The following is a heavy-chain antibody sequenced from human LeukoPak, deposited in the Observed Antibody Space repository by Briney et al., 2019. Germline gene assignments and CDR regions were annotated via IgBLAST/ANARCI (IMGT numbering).Heavy chain of an antibody. CDR1: GGSISSGGYS. CDR3: ARDRPGTPVLRYFDWSEGGGYYYYGMDV. D-gene: IGHD3-9*01. V-gene: IGHV4-30-2*01. J-gene: IGHJ6*02. Sequence: SQTLSLTCAVSGGSISSGGYSWSWIRQPPGKGLEWIGYIYHSGSTYYNPSLKSRVTISVDRSKNQFSLKLSSVTAADTAVYYCARDRPGTPVLRYFDWSEGGGYYYYGMDVWGQGTTVTVSS. CDR2: IYHSGST.